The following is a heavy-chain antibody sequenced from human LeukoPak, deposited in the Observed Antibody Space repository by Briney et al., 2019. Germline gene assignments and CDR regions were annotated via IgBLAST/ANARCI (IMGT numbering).Heavy chain of an antibody. J-gene: IGHJ3*02. V-gene: IGHV4-59*01. CDR1: GGSFSGYY. CDR3: ARGESGSYTEGAFDI. D-gene: IGHD1-26*01. CDR2: IYYSGST. Sequence: SSETLSLTCAVYGGSFSGYYWSWIRQPPGKGLEWIGYIYYSGSTNYNPSLKTRVTISVDTSKNQFSLKLSSVTAADTAVYYCARGESGSYTEGAFDIWGQGTMVTVSS.